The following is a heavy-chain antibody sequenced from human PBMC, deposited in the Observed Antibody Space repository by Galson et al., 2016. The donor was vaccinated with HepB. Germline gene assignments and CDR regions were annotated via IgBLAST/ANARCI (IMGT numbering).Heavy chain of an antibody. CDR3: VREVVVAGIRWFDP. CDR1: GLTFSNYW. D-gene: IGHD6-19*01. CDR2: IKSDGSST. V-gene: IGHV3-74*01. J-gene: IGHJ5*02. Sequence: SLRLSCAASGLTFSNYWIHWVRQAPGKGLVWVSCIKSDGSSTNYADSVKGRFTISRDNAKNTLYLRMNSLRVEDTAVYYCVREVVVAGIRWFDPWGQGTLVTVST.